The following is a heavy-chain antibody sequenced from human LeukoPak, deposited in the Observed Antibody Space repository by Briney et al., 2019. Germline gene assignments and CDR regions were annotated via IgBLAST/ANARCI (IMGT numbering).Heavy chain of an antibody. D-gene: IGHD2-8*01. CDR3: ARGTSYCTNGVCYVGAYYFDY. V-gene: IGHV4-59*01. CDR1: GGSISSYY. Sequence: SETLSLTCTVSGGSISSYYWSWIRQPPGKGLEWIGYIYYSGSTNYNPSLKSRVTISVKTSKNQFSLKLSSVTAADTAVYYCARGTSYCTNGVCYVGAYYFDYWGQGTLVTVSS. J-gene: IGHJ4*02. CDR2: IYYSGST.